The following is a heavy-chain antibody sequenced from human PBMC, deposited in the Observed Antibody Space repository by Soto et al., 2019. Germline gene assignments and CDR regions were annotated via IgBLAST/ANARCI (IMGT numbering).Heavy chain of an antibody. J-gene: IGHJ4*02. V-gene: IGHV3-15*01. CDR2: IKSRADGGTT. CDR1: GFSFSNAW. CDR3: TAHLGEFSPRDY. Sequence: EVQLVESGGDFVKPGGSLRVSCAVSGFSFSNAWMSWVRQAPGKGLEWVGRIKSRADGGTTDYTAPVEGRFTIARDDSKNTVFLQMNSLKTEDPAVYYWTAHLGEFSPRDYWGQGTLVTVSA. D-gene: IGHD3-16*01.